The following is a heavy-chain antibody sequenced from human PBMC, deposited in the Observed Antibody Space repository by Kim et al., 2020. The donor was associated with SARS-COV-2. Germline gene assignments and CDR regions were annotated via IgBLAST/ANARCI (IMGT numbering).Heavy chain of an antibody. D-gene: IGHD3-10*01. CDR2: INTNTGNP. J-gene: IGHJ5*02. CDR3: ARGKPPMVRGVITFDP. Sequence: ASVKVSCKASGYTFTSYAMNWVRQAPGQGLEWMGWINTNTGNPTYAQGFTGRFVFSLDTSVSTAYLQISSLKAEDTAVYYRARGKPPMVRGVITFDPWGQGTLVTVSS. V-gene: IGHV7-4-1*02. CDR1: GYTFTSYA.